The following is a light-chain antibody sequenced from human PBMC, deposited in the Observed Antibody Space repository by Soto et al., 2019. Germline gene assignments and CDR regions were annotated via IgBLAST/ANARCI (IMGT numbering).Light chain of an antibody. CDR3: QHRRICPRMYT. V-gene: IGKV3-11*01. J-gene: IGKJ2*01. CDR2: DAS. Sequence: EIVLTQSPATLSLSPGERATLSCRASQSISTYLAWYQQKPGQAPRLLIYDASNRAPGIPARISGRGSGTDFDLTISILEPEDLAIYYCQHRRICPRMYTFGQGTKLEIK. CDR1: QSISTY.